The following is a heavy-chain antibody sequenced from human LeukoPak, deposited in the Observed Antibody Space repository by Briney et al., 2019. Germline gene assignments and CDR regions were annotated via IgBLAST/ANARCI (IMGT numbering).Heavy chain of an antibody. D-gene: IGHD6-19*01. V-gene: IGHV1-18*01. CDR3: ASIAVAGTWNY. J-gene: IGHJ4*02. CDR2: ISAYNGNT. CDR1: GYTFTSYG. Sequence: ASVKVSCTASGYTFTSYGISWVRQAPGHGLEWMGWISAYNGNTNYAQKLQGRVTMTTDTSTSTAYMELRSLRSDDTAVYYCASIAVAGTWNYWGQGTLVTVSS.